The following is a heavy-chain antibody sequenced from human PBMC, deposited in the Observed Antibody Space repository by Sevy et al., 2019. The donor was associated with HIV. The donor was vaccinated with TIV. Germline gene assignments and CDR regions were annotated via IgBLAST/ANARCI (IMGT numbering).Heavy chain of an antibody. V-gene: IGHV3-21*01. CDR3: ARGSSDLEGDY. CDR1: GFTFTSYS. CDR2: ISRSRVYI. Sequence: GGSLRLSCAASGFTFTSYSMNWVRQAPGKGLEWVSSISRSRVYIYYADSVKGRFTISRDNTKNSLFLQMNSQRAEDTAVYYCARGSSDLEGDYWGQGTLVTVSS. D-gene: IGHD3-22*01. J-gene: IGHJ4*02.